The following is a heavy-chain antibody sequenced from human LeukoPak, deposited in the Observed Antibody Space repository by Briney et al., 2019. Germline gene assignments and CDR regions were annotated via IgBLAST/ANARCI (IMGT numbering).Heavy chain of an antibody. CDR1: GGSISSYC. V-gene: IGHV4-59*01. CDR2: IYYSGST. J-gene: IGHJ4*02. Sequence: PSETLSLTCTVSGGSISSYCWSWIRQPPGKGLEWIGYIYYSGSTNYNPSLKSRVTISVDTSKNQFSLKLSSVTAADTAVYYCARGRARDSSGYPNYWGQGTLVTVSS. D-gene: IGHD3-22*01. CDR3: ARGRARDSSGYPNY.